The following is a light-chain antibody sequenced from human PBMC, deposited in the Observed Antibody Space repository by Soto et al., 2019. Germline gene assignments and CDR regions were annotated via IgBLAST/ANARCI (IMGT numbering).Light chain of an antibody. Sequence: DIQMTQSPSSLSASVGNRVTITCRASQGMNDFLNWYKQAPGKAPELLIYRASKLATGVPPRFSGAQSVTEFTLTISGLQPEDFTTYFCLQTYMVPLVFGGGTKVDIK. CDR1: QGMNDF. J-gene: IGKJ4*01. CDR2: RAS. CDR3: LQTYMVPLV. V-gene: IGKV1-39*01.